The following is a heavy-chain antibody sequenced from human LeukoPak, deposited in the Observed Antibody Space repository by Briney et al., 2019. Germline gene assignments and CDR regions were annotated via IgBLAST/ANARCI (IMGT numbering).Heavy chain of an antibody. CDR2: IYYSGTT. CDR1: GGSISNYY. Sequence: SETLSLTCTVSGGSISNYYWSWIRQPPGKGLEWIGYIYYSGTTNYNPSLKSRVTISVDTSKNQFSLKLSSVTAADTAVYYCARERSMVRGVSWFDPWGQGTLVTVSS. CDR3: ARERSMVRGVSWFDP. J-gene: IGHJ5*02. V-gene: IGHV4-59*01. D-gene: IGHD3-10*01.